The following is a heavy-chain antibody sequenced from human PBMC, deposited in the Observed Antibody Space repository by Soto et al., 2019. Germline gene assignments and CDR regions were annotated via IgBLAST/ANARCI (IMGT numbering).Heavy chain of an antibody. CDR3: ARDPFYGWFDS. V-gene: IGHV1-8*01. CDR1: GHTLASYD. CDR2: MTPDSGDT. Sequence: QVQLVQSGAEVRKPGASVKVSCKASGHTLASYDINWVRQATGQGLEWMGWMTPDSGDTGYAQKFQGRVTMTWDNSITTAYMELSSLRSDDTAVYYCARDPFYGWFDSWGQGTVVTVSS. D-gene: IGHD3-16*01. J-gene: IGHJ5*01.